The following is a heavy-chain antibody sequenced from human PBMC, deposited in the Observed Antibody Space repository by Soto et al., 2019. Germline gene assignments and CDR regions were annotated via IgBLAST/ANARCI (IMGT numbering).Heavy chain of an antibody. V-gene: IGHV3-30-3*01. CDR3: AREYYYDSSGYYHAFDY. CDR1: GFTFSSYA. D-gene: IGHD3-22*01. J-gene: IGHJ4*02. Sequence: GGSLRLSCAASGFTFSSYAMHWVRQAPGKGLEWVAVISYDGSNKYYADSVKGRFTISRDNSKNTLYLQMNSLRAEDTAVYYCAREYYYDSSGYYHAFDYWGQGTLVTVSS. CDR2: ISYDGSNK.